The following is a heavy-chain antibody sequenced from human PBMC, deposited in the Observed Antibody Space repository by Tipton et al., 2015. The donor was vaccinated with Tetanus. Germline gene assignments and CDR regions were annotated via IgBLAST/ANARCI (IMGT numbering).Heavy chain of an antibody. CDR2: IWYDGSNK. Sequence: CAASGFTFRSYGMHWVRQAPGKGLEWVAIIWYDGSNKDYADFVKGRFTVSRDNSKDTLYLQMNSLRAEDTAVYYCARLAYSNFLGGLDVWGQGTTITVSS. J-gene: IGHJ6*02. CDR3: ARLAYSNFLGGLDV. CDR1: GFTFRSYG. V-gene: IGHV3-33*01. D-gene: IGHD4-11*01.